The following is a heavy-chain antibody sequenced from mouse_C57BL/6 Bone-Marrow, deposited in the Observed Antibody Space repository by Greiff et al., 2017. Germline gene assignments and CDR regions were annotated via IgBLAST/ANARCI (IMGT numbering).Heavy chain of an antibody. CDR2: ISDGGSYT. Sequence: EVQWVESGGGLVKPGGSLKLSCAASGFTFSSYAMSWVRQTPEKRLEWVATISDGGSYTYYPDNVKGRFTISRDNAKNNLYLQMSHLKSEDTAMYYCARDRGDWFAYWGQGTLVTVSA. V-gene: IGHV5-4*01. CDR1: GFTFSSYA. CDR3: ARDRGDWFAY. J-gene: IGHJ3*01.